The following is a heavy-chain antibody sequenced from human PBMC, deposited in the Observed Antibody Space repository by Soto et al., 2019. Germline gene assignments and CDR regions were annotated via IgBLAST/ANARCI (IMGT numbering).Heavy chain of an antibody. CDR3: ARARIAAAGTTYFDY. V-gene: IGHV4-39*07. Sequence: SETLSLTCTVSGGSISSGGYYWSWVRQPPGKGLEWIGEIYHSGSTNYNPSLKSRVTISVDKSKNQFSLKLSSVTAADTAVYYCARARIAAAGTTYFDYWGQGTLVTV. CDR1: GGSISSGGYY. CDR2: IYHSGST. J-gene: IGHJ4*02. D-gene: IGHD6-13*01.